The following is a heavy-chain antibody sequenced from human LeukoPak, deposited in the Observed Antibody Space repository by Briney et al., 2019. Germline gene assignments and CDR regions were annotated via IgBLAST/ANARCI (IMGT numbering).Heavy chain of an antibody. D-gene: IGHD3-10*01. CDR2: ISGSGGST. CDR1: GFTFSSYA. Sequence: GGSLRLSCAASGFTFSSYAMSWVRQAPGKGPEWVSAISGSGGSTYYADSVKGRFTISRDNSKNSLCLQMNSLRAEDTAVYYCASLYGSDAFDIWGQGTMVTVSS. V-gene: IGHV3-23*01. J-gene: IGHJ3*02. CDR3: ASLYGSDAFDI.